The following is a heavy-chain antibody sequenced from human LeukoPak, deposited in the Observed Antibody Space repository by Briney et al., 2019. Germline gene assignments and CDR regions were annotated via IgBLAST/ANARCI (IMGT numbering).Heavy chain of an antibody. CDR1: GFTFSSYG. Sequence: PGGSLRLSCAASGFTFSSYGMHWVRQAPGKGLEWVAFIRYDGSNKYYADSVKGRFTISRDNSKNTLYLQMNSLRAEDTAVYYCAKDNGIAAAGPTQEYFQHWGQGTLVTVSS. CDR2: IRYDGSNK. CDR3: AKDNGIAAAGPTQEYFQH. J-gene: IGHJ1*01. D-gene: IGHD6-13*01. V-gene: IGHV3-30*02.